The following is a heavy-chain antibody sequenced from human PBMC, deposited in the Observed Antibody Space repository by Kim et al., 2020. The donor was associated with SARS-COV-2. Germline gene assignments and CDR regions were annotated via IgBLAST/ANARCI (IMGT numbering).Heavy chain of an antibody. J-gene: IGHJ4*01. V-gene: IGHV1-2*02. Sequence: ASVKVSCTAAGYIFSDYYIHWVRQAPGQGLEWMGWLNPNTGDTSYSEKFQGRVTMARDTSIRTAHMELSRLRTDDAAVYYCARVADLVVVRAVNYYFDHW. D-gene: IGHD2-15*01. CDR1: GYIFSDYY. CDR3: ARVADLVVVRAVNYYFDH. CDR2: LNPNTGDT.